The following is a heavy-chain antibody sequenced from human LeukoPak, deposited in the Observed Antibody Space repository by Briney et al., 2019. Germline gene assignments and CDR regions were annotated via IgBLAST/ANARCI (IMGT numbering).Heavy chain of an antibody. D-gene: IGHD3-10*01. J-gene: IGHJ4*02. CDR3: ARRGVTTMIWGIFED. V-gene: IGHV3-23*01. Sequence: GGSLRLFCTLSGLTFSTSAMYWVRQPPGKGLEWVSSITNTGGSTSYADSLKGRFTISRDNSNNTLYLQMNSLRAEDTAIYYSARRGVTTMIWGIFEDWGKGSLVTVSS. CDR2: ITNTGGST. CDR1: GLTFSTSA.